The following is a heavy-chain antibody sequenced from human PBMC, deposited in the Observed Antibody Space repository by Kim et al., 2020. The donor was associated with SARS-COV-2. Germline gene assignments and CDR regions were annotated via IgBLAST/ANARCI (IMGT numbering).Heavy chain of an antibody. CDR3: AKVYIWSGHIELYYGMDV. J-gene: IGHJ6*02. CDR1: GFTFSSYG. D-gene: IGHD3-3*01. Sequence: GGSLRLSCAASGFTFSSYGMHWVRQAPGKGLEWVAVISYDGSNKYYADSVKGRFTISRDNSKNTLYLQMNSLRAEDTAVYYCAKVYIWSGHIELYYGMDVWGQGTTVTVS. V-gene: IGHV3-30*18. CDR2: ISYDGSNK.